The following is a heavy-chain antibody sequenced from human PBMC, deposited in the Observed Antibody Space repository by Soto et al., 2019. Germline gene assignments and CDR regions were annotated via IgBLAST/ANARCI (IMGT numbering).Heavy chain of an antibody. D-gene: IGHD2-15*01. V-gene: IGHV1-8*01. CDR1: GYTFTSYD. J-gene: IGHJ3*02. CDR2: MSPNSGNT. Sequence: ASVKVSCKASGYTFTSYDINWVRQATGQGLEWMGWMSPNSGNTGYAQKFQGRVTMTRNTSISTAYMELGSLRSEDTAVYYCARECSGGSCYSGAVAFDIWGQGTMVTVSS. CDR3: ARECSGGSCYSGAVAFDI.